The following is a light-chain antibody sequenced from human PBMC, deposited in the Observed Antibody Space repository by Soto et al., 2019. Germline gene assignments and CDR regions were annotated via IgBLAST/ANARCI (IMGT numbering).Light chain of an antibody. V-gene: IGLV7-43*01. Sequence: QAVVTQEPSLTVSPGGTVTLTCASGTGAVTSGDYPNWFQQKPGQATRALIYGTSNKHSWTPARFSGSLLGGKAALTLSGVQPEDEAEYYCLLYYGGAQLVFGGGTKLTVL. J-gene: IGLJ2*01. CDR2: GTS. CDR3: LLYYGGAQLV. CDR1: TGAVTSGDY.